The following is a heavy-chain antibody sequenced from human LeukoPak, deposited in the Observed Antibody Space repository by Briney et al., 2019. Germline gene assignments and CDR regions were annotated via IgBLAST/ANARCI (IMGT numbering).Heavy chain of an antibody. J-gene: IGHJ4*02. D-gene: IGHD2-15*01. CDR2: IKQDGSEK. V-gene: IGHV3-7*01. CDR1: GFTFSNYW. Sequence: GGSLRLSRAASGFTFSNYWMSWVRQAPGKGLEWVANIKQDGSEKYYVDSVKGRFTISRDNAKNSLYLQMNSLRAEDTAVYYCARDSGYCSGGSCYGLFDYWGQGTLVTVSS. CDR3: ARDSGYCSGGSCYGLFDY.